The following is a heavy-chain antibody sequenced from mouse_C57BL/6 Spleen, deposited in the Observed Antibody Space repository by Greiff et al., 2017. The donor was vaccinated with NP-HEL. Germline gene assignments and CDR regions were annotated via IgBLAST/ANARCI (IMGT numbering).Heavy chain of an antibody. J-gene: IGHJ4*01. CDR3: ARTRDYRADY. V-gene: IGHV1-50*01. CDR2: IDPSDSYT. CDR1: GYTFTSYW. D-gene: IGHD2-4*01. Sequence: QVQLQQPGAELVKPGASVKLSCKASGYTFTSYWMQWVKQRPGQGLEWIGEIDPSDSYTNYNQKFKGKATLTVDTSSSTAYMQLSSLTSEDSAVYYCARTRDYRADYWGQGTSVTVSS.